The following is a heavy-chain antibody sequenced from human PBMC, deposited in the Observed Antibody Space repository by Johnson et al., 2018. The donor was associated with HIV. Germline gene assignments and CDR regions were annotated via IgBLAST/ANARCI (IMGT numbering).Heavy chain of an antibody. D-gene: IGHD3-10*01. J-gene: IGHJ3*02. CDR3: ARGALGSFDI. CDR1: EFTFSRFA. CDR2: ISYDGSTT. V-gene: IGHV3-30*04. Sequence: QVQPVESGGGVVRPATSLRLPCAACEFTFSRFAMHWVRQASGQGLEWVPVISYDGSTTNYADSVKGRYTISRDNAKTTVYLQMDSLRDEDMAVYYCARGALGSFDIWGQGTMVTVSS.